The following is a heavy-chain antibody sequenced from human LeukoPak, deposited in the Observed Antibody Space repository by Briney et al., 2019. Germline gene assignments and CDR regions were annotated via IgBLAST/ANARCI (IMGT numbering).Heavy chain of an antibody. CDR2: INHSGST. J-gene: IGHJ5*02. CDR3: ARDSGTTGEVKFDP. D-gene: IGHD3-10*01. CDR1: GGSFSGYY. V-gene: IGHV4-34*01. Sequence: SETLSLTCAVYGGSFSGYYWSWIRQPPGKGLEWIGEINHSGSTNYNPSLKSRVTISVDTSKDQFSLKLSSVTAADTAVYYCARDSGTTGEVKFDPWGQGTLVTVSS.